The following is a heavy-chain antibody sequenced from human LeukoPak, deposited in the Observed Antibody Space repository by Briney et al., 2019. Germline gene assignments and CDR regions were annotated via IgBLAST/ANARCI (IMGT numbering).Heavy chain of an antibody. J-gene: IGHJ6*03. V-gene: IGHV4-39*07. CDR3: ARGAGGEWFGPYYYYMDV. CDR1: GGSISSSSYY. Sequence: PSETLSLTCTVSGGSISSSSYYWGWIRQPPGKGLEWIGSIYYSGSTYYNPSLKSRVTISVDTSKNQFSLKLSSVTAADTAVYYCARGAGGEWFGPYYYYMDVWGKGTTVTVSS. CDR2: IYYSGST. D-gene: IGHD3-10*01.